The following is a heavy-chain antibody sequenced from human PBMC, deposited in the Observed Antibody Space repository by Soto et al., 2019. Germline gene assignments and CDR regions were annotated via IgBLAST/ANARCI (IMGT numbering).Heavy chain of an antibody. V-gene: IGHV1-46*01. D-gene: IGHD3-3*01. CDR2: IHYSGATP. Sequence: GASVKVSCKASGYTFTNYYMHWVRQAPGQGLEWMGVIHYSGATPTYAQKFQGRVTMTRDTSTSTVYMELSSLRSEDTAVYYCASYYDFWGGYYYGMDVWGQGTTVTVSS. CDR3: ASYYDFWGGYYYGMDV. CDR1: GYTFTNYY. J-gene: IGHJ6*02.